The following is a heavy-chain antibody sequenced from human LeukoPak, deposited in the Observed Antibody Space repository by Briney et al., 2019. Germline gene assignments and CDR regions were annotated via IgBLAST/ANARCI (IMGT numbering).Heavy chain of an antibody. Sequence: SVKVSCKASGGTFSSYAISWVRQAPGQGLEWMGGIIPIFGTANYAQKFQGRVTITADKSTSTAYMELSSLRSEDTAVYYCARLPLLLWFGEPYFDYWGQGTLVTVSS. J-gene: IGHJ4*02. CDR3: ARLPLLLWFGEPYFDY. CDR1: GGTFSSYA. CDR2: IIPIFGTA. V-gene: IGHV1-69*06. D-gene: IGHD3-10*01.